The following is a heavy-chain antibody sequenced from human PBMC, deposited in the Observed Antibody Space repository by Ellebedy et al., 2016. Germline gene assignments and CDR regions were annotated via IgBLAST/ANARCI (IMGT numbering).Heavy chain of an antibody. CDR1: GFTFSSYG. CDR2: IWYDGSNK. J-gene: IGHJ4*02. Sequence: GGSLRLXXAASGFTFSSYGMHWVRQAPGKGLEWVAVIWYDGSNKYYADSVKGRFTISRDNSKNTLYLQMNSLRAEDTAVYYCARDLEYCSSTSCYTFLDYWGQGTLVTVSS. CDR3: ARDLEYCSSTSCYTFLDY. V-gene: IGHV3-33*01. D-gene: IGHD2-2*02.